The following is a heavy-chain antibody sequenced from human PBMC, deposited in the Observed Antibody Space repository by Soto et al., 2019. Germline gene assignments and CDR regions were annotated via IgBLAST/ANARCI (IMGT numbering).Heavy chain of an antibody. J-gene: IGHJ4*02. V-gene: IGHV3-74*03. CDR2: IKGDGSLI. D-gene: IGHD4-17*01. CDR3: AAWVRRDGDLINY. CDR1: GFSFSNFW. Sequence: GGSLRLSCAASGFSFSNFWMHWVRQDPGKGLVWVSYIKGDGSLITYADSVKGRFTISRDNAKNTVSLQMNSLRAEDTAMYYCAAWVRRDGDLINYWGQGTLVTVSS.